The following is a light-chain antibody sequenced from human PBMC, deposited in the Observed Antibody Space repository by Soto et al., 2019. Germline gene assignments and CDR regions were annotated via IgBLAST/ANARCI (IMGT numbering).Light chain of an antibody. CDR3: QQSYSTPWT. J-gene: IGKJ1*01. CDR2: AAS. CDR1: QSISSY. V-gene: IGKV1-39*01. Sequence: DIPMTQSPSSLSASVGDRVTITCRASQSISSYLNWYQQKPGKAPKLLIYAASSLQSGVPSRFNGSGSGTDFTLTISSLQPEDFATYYCQQSYSTPWTFGQGTKVEIK.